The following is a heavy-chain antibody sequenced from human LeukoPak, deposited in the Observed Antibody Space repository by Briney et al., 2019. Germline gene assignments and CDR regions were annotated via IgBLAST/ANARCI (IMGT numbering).Heavy chain of an antibody. CDR1: GYTFSNHW. D-gene: IGHD3-3*01. CDR3: ARRGVLDGLDV. CDR2: MYPGDPDT. Sequence: GESLKISCTGFGYTFSNHWIAWLRQMPGKGLEWMGIMYPGDPDTRYSPSFQGQVTFSVDKSIATAYLEWSSLKASDTALYYCARRGVLDGLDVWGQGTTVTVSS. J-gene: IGHJ6*02. V-gene: IGHV5-51*01.